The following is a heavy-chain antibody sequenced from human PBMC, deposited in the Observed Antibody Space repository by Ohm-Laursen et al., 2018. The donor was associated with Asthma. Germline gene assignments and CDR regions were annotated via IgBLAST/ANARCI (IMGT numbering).Heavy chain of an antibody. CDR3: ARIGPEWELPGREYSLHH. D-gene: IGHD1-26*01. CDR1: GFTFSTFA. Sequence: SLRLSCAASGFTFSTFAMYWVRQVPGKGLEWVASISTASTFIYYADSVRGRFTTSRDNAKNSVYLQMNSLRAEDTALYYCARIGPEWELPGREYSLHHWGQGTQVTVSS. V-gene: IGHV3-21*01. CDR2: ISTASTFI. J-gene: IGHJ1*01.